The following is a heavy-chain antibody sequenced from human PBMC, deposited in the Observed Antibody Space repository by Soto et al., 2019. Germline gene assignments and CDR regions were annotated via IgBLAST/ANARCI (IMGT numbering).Heavy chain of an antibody. CDR3: ARPAYFEGTGATHFLQH. CDR1: GFTFDDHA. Sequence: EVLLVESGGDVVEPGGSLRLSCSVSGFTFDDHAMHWVRQAPGKGLEWVSLITWDGATTYYAASVKGRFTISRDNSKNSVYLQMNSLGPADSALYYCARPAYFEGTGATHFLQHWGQGTLVTVSS. CDR2: ITWDGATT. D-gene: IGHD3-9*01. V-gene: IGHV3-43*01. J-gene: IGHJ1*01.